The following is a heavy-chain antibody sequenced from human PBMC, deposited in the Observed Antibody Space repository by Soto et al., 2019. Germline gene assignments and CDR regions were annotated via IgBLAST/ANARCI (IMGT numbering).Heavy chain of an antibody. V-gene: IGHV3-23*01. J-gene: IGHJ4*02. CDR1: GFTFSSYA. D-gene: IGHD2-21*01. Sequence: EVQLLESGGGLVQPGGSLRLSCAASGFTFSSYAMSWVRQAPGKGLEWVSAISGSGGSTYYADSVKGRFTISRDNSKNTLHLQMNSLRAEDTAVYYCAKEAYCGGDCYLNYYFDYWGQGTLVTVSS. CDR3: AKEAYCGGDCYLNYYFDY. CDR2: ISGSGGST.